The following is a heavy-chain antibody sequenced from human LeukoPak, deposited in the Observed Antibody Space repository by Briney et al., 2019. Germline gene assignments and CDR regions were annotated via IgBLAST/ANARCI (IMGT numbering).Heavy chain of an antibody. J-gene: IGHJ3*02. CDR3: ARDSPDIVATIEAFDI. CDR2: ISSSSSYI. CDR1: GFTFSSYS. D-gene: IGHD5-12*01. Sequence: PGGSLRFSCAASGFTFSSYSMNWVRQAPGKGLEWVSSISSSSSYIYYADSVKGRFTISRDNAKNSLYLQMNSLRAEDTAVYYCARDSPDIVATIEAFDIWGQGTMVTVSS. V-gene: IGHV3-21*01.